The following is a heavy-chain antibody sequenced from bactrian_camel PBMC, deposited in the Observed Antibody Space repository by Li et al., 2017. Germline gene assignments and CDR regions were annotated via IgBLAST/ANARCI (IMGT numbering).Heavy chain of an antibody. D-gene: IGHD2*01. Sequence: HVQLVESGGGSVQAGGSLTLSCVASGYSSSRYCLGWFRQAPGKEREGVARIDSNDIARYADSVKGRFTISQDNAENTLYLQMNSLKPEDTAMYYCAATSRAVVVTLEDWEYNYWGQGTQVTVS. CDR3: AATSRAVVVTLEDWEYNY. V-gene: IGHV3S55*01. J-gene: IGHJ4*01. CDR1: GYSSSRYC. CDR2: IDSNDIA.